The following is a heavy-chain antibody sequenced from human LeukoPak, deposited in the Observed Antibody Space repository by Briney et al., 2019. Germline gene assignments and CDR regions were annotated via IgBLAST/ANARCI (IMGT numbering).Heavy chain of an antibody. CDR1: GGSISNFY. Sequence: SETLSLTCTVSGGSISNFYWNWIRQPPGKGLEWIGYIYYSGSTNYNPSLKSRVTISVDTSKNQLSLKLSSVTAADTAICYCARDLYSSSWYTYFDPWGQGTLVTVSS. J-gene: IGHJ5*02. CDR3: ARDLYSSSWYTYFDP. V-gene: IGHV4-59*01. D-gene: IGHD6-13*01. CDR2: IYYSGST.